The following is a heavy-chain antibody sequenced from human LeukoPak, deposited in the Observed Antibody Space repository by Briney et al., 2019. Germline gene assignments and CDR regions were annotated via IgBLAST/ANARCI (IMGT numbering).Heavy chain of an antibody. Sequence: GASVKLSCKASGYTFTSYGISWVRQAPGQGLEWMGWISAYNGNTNYAQKLQGRVTMTTDTSTSTAYMELRSLRSDDTAVYYCARAPGSGWYYYGMDVWGKGTTVTVSS. CDR3: ARAPGSGWYYYGMDV. CDR2: ISAYNGNT. CDR1: GYTFTSYG. J-gene: IGHJ6*04. D-gene: IGHD6-19*01. V-gene: IGHV1-18*04.